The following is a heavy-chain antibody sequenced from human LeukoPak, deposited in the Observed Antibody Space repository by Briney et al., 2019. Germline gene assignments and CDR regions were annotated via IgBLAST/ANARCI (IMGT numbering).Heavy chain of an antibody. D-gene: IGHD2-2*02. CDR3: ARKTDHCSSNSCYTQRWFDP. CDR2: IYYSGST. Sequence: ETLSLTCTVSGGSISSYYWGWIRQPPGKGLEWIGSIYYSGSTYYNPSLKSRVTISVDTSKNQFSLKVSSVTAADTAVYYCARKTDHCSSNSCYTQRWFDPWGQGTLVTVSS. V-gene: IGHV4-39*01. CDR1: GGSISSYY. J-gene: IGHJ5*02.